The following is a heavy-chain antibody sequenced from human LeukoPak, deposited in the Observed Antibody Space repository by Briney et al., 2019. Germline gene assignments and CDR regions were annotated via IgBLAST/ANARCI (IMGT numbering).Heavy chain of an antibody. CDR2: IGGDGGHT. V-gene: IGHV3-43*02. D-gene: IGHD6-6*01. CDR3: AKDTLYSSSSLDY. Sequence: GGSLRLSCAASGFTFDDYAMHWVRPAPGKGLEWVSLIGGDGGHTYYADSVKGRFTISRDNRRNSLFLQMNSLGPEDTALYYCAKDTLYSSSSLDYWGQGTLVTVSS. J-gene: IGHJ4*02. CDR1: GFTFDDYA.